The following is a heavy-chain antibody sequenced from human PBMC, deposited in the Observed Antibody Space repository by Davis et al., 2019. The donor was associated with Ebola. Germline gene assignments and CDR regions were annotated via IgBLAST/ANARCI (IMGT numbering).Heavy chain of an antibody. CDR2: ISGRGRTI. J-gene: IGHJ4*02. D-gene: IGHD2-21*01. Sequence: PGGSLRLSCAASGFTFSSYAMTWVRQAPGKGLEWVSTISGRGRTIFYADSVKGRFTISRDNSRNSLYLQMNSLGAEDTAIYYCAKDLMTFCGGDCGDYWGQGTLVTVSS. V-gene: IGHV3-23*01. CDR3: AKDLMTFCGGDCGDY. CDR1: GFTFSSYA.